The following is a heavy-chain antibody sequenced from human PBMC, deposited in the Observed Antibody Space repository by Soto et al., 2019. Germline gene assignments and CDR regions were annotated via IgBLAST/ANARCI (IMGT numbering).Heavy chain of an antibody. CDR3: SLSSTAVMPEY. V-gene: IGHV4-59*04. Sequence: QVQLQESGPGLVKPSETLSLTCAVSGDSISSYYCMWIRQPPGKGLESIGYLYYGRSANYNPSLNSRLTLTVDTSTNQCSLSLSSMTAADTNVYHCSLSSTAVMPEYWGQGTLDTVSS. CDR1: GDSISSYY. CDR2: LYYGRSA. D-gene: IGHD2-2*01. J-gene: IGHJ4*02.